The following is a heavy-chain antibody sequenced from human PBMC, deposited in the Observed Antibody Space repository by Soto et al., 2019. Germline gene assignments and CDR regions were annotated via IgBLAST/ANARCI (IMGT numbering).Heavy chain of an antibody. V-gene: IGHV4-4*02. CDR2: VYHTGGT. CDR1: GGTVASSHW. Sequence: SETLSLTCGVSGGTVASSHWWSWVRQSPGRGLEWIGNVYHTGGTNFNPSLQSRVTFSVDKSNNQFSLRLTSVTAADTAVYFCAREIVTAGGNNYFDPWGPGTLVTVSS. CDR3: AREIVTAGGNNYFDP. J-gene: IGHJ5*02. D-gene: IGHD2-21*02.